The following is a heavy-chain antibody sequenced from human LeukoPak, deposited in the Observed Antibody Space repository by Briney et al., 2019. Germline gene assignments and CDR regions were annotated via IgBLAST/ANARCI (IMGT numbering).Heavy chain of an antibody. CDR1: GGSISSYY. Sequence: SETLSLTCTVSGGSISSYYWSWIRQPPGKGLEWIGYIYYSGSTNYNPSLKSRVTISVDTSKNQFSLKLSSATAADTAVYYCARDAAGRGSGSYSNWFDPWGQGTLVTVSS. D-gene: IGHD3-10*01. CDR2: IYYSGST. J-gene: IGHJ5*02. V-gene: IGHV4-59*01. CDR3: ARDAAGRGSGSYSNWFDP.